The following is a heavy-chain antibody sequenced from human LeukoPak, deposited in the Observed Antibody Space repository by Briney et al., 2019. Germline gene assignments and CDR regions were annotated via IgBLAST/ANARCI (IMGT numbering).Heavy chain of an antibody. CDR3: AGSSLRYFDWFFDY. CDR2: ISSSGSTI. Sequence: GGSLRLSCAASGFTFSDYYVSWIRQAPGKGLEWVSYISSSGSTIYYADSVKGRFTISRDNAKNSLYLQMNSLRAEDTAVYYCAGSSLRYFDWFFDYWGQGTLVTVSS. V-gene: IGHV3-11*01. D-gene: IGHD3-9*01. J-gene: IGHJ4*02. CDR1: GFTFSDYY.